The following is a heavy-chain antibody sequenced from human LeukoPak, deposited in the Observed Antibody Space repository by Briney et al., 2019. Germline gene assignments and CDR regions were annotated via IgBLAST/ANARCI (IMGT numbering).Heavy chain of an antibody. CDR2: ISSSSSTI. CDR3: TRLYGDHAGGAFDI. Sequence: GGSLRLSCAASGFTFSSYSMNWVRQAPGKRLEWVSYISSSSSTIYYADSVKGRFTISRDNAKNSLYLQINSLKTEDTAVYYCTRLYGDHAGGAFDIWGQGTMVTVSS. CDR1: GFTFSSYS. D-gene: IGHD4-17*01. J-gene: IGHJ3*02. V-gene: IGHV3-48*01.